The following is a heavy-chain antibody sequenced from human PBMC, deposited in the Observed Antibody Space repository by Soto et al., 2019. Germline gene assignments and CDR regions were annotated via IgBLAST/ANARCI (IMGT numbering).Heavy chain of an antibody. CDR2: ISGRGTST. V-gene: IGHV3-23*01. CDR1: GFVFNNFA. Sequence: EVQFLESGGGLAQPGGTLRLSCAASGFVFNNFAMTWVRQAPGKGLEWVSGISGRGTSTYYADSVKGRFTISRDKSKSVVYLEMNSLRTEDTAVYYCARGQGGFCTSGSCYFVYWGQGSLVTVTS. CDR3: ARGQGGFCTSGSCYFVY. D-gene: IGHD2-15*01. J-gene: IGHJ4*02.